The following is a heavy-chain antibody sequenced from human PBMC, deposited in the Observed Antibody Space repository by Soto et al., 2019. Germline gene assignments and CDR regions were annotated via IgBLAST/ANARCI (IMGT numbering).Heavy chain of an antibody. Sequence: PGGSLRLSCAASGFTFSSYSMNWVRQAPGKGLEWVSSISSSSSYIYYADSVKGRFTISRDNAKNSLYLQMNSLRAEDTAVYYCARGSPPYYYDSSGYYSLYFDYWGQGTLVTVSS. D-gene: IGHD3-22*01. CDR2: ISSSSSYI. CDR1: GFTFSSYS. V-gene: IGHV3-21*01. J-gene: IGHJ4*02. CDR3: ARGSPPYYYDSSGYYSLYFDY.